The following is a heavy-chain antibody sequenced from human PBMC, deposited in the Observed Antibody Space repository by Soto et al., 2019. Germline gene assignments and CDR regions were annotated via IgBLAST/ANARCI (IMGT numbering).Heavy chain of an antibody. J-gene: IGHJ6*02. D-gene: IGHD2-21*02. CDR1: GGSISSGGYY. Sequence: PSETLSLTCTVSGGSISSGGYYWSWIRQHPGKGLEWIGYIYYSGSTYYNPSLKSRVTISVDTSKNQFSLKLSSVTAADTAVYYCARDRDCGGDCYSYYYYGMDVWGQGTTVTVSS. CDR2: IYYSGST. CDR3: ARDRDCGGDCYSYYYYGMDV. V-gene: IGHV4-31*03.